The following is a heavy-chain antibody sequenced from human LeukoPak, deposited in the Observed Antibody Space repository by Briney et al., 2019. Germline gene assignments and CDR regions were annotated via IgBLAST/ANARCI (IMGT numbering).Heavy chain of an antibody. CDR1: GYTFTNYG. Sequence: ASVNVSCKASGYTFTNYGISWVRQAPGQGLEWMGWISTYNGNTKYTQNLQGRVTMTTDTSTSTAYMDLTSLRSDDTAVYYCARSGHRRYYYASGPDYWGQGTLVTVSS. D-gene: IGHD3-10*01. J-gene: IGHJ4*02. CDR3: ARSGHRRYYYASGPDY. V-gene: IGHV1-18*01. CDR2: ISTYNGNT.